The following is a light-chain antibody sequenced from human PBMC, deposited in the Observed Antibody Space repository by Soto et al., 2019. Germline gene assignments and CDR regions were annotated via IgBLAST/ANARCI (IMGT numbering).Light chain of an antibody. V-gene: IGKV4-1*01. J-gene: IGKJ4*01. Sequence: DIVMTQSPDSLAVSLGERATINCKSSQSVLYSSNNKNYLAWYQQKPGQPPKLLFYWASTREFGVPDRFSGSGSGTDFTLTISSLQAEDVAVYYCQQYYNTPLTFGGGTKVEIK. CDR3: QQYYNTPLT. CDR1: QSVLYSSNNKNY. CDR2: WAS.